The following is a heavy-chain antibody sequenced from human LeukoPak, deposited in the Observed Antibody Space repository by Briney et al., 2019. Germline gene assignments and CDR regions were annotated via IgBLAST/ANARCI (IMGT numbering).Heavy chain of an antibody. CDR1: GYTFTSYG. D-gene: IGHD3-9*01. V-gene: IGHV1-18*01. J-gene: IGHJ4*02. CDR2: ISAYNGNT. Sequence: ASVKVSCKASGYTFTSYGISWVRQSPGQGLEWMGWISAYNGNTNYAQKLQGRVTMTTDTSTSTAYMELRSLRSDDTAMYYCARVPPYYDILTGYFDYWGQGTLVTVSS. CDR3: ARVPPYYDILTGYFDY.